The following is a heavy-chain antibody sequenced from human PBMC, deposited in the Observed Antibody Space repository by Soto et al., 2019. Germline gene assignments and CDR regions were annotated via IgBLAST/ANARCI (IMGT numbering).Heavy chain of an antibody. CDR3: ARTSAAGKYYYGMDV. CDR2: IYPGDSDT. D-gene: IGHD6-13*01. Sequence: GESLKISCKISGYRFSSFWIAWVRQMPGKGLEWMGIIYPGDSDTRYSPSFQGQVTISADKSISAAYLQWSSLKASDTAMYYCARTSAAGKYYYGMDVWGQGTTVTVSS. V-gene: IGHV5-51*01. CDR1: GYRFSSFW. J-gene: IGHJ6*02.